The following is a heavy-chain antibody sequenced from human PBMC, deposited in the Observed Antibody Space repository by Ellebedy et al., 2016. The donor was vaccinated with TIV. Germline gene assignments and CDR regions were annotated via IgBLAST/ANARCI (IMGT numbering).Heavy chain of an antibody. Sequence: AASVKVSCKASGYTFTSYAISGVRQAPGQGLEWMGRIIPILGIANYAQKFQGRVTITADKSTSTAYMELSSLRSEATDVYYCARDWVDTATREKFDPWGQGTLVTVSS. CDR2: IIPILGIA. D-gene: IGHD5-18*01. J-gene: IGHJ5*02. CDR1: GYTFTSYA. CDR3: ARDWVDTATREKFDP. V-gene: IGHV1-69*04.